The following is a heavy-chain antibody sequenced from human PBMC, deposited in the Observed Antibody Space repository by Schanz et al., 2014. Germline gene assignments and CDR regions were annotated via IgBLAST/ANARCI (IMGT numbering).Heavy chain of an antibody. Sequence: EVQLVESGGGLIQPGGSLRLSCAASGFNVSTNYMSWVRQAPGKGLEWVSVIYSGGSTYSADSVKGRVTISRDNSKNTLYIQMNTGRAEDTAVYYCVRGGGWGCSSTSCYATPYDYWGQGTLVTVSS. D-gene: IGHD2-2*01. V-gene: IGHV3-53*01. CDR3: VRGGGWGCSSTSCYATPYDY. CDR1: GFNVSTNY. J-gene: IGHJ4*02. CDR2: IYSGGST.